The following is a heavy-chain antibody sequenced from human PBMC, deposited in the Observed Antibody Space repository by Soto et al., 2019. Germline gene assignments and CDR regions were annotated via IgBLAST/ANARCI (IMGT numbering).Heavy chain of an antibody. CDR3: ARAPGGYYYFDS. CDR2: IFTSGYT. CDR1: GGSISSYY. J-gene: IGHJ4*02. V-gene: IGHV4-4*07. Sequence: SETLSLTCTVSGGSISSYYWNWIRQPAGKGLEWIGRIFTSGYTKYNPSLKSRVTMSVDTSQNQFSLKLNSVTAADTAVYYCARAPGGYYYFDSWGQGSMVTVYS. D-gene: IGHD3-22*01.